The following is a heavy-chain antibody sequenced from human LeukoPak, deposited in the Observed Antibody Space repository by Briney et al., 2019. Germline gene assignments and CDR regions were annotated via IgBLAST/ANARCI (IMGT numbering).Heavy chain of an antibody. D-gene: IGHD4-17*01. CDR2: ISYGGSNK. CDR1: GFSFSSYT. CDR3: ARVGLAYDYGDYGEFDY. J-gene: IGHJ4*02. V-gene: IGHV3-30*04. Sequence: GGSLTLSCAASGFSFSSYTKHWVRQAPGRGLEWVAVISYGGSNKYYADSVKGRFTISRDNSNNTLYLQMTSLRPEDTAVYYCARVGLAYDYGDYGEFDYWGQGTLVTVSS.